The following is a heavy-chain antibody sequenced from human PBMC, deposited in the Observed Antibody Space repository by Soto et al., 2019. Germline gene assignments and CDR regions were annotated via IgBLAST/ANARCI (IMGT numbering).Heavy chain of an antibody. CDR2: IYYSGST. Sequence: SETLSLTCTVSGGSISSYYWSWIRQPPGKGLEWIGYIYYSGSTNYNPSLKSRVTISVDTSKNQFSLKLSSVTAADTAVYYCARGGLNFDYWGQGTLVTVSS. J-gene: IGHJ4*02. V-gene: IGHV4-59*01. CDR1: GGSISSYY. CDR3: ARGGLNFDY. D-gene: IGHD5-12*01.